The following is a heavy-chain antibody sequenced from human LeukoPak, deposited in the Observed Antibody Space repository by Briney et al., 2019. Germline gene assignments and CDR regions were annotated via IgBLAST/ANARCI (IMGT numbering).Heavy chain of an antibody. CDR2: INPSGGST. CDR1: GYTFTSYY. J-gene: IGHJ4*02. CDR3: ARDFSSGYYLDY. D-gene: IGHD3-22*01. V-gene: IGHV1-46*01. Sequence: GASVKVSCKASGYTFTSYYMHWVRQAPGQGLEWMGTINPSGGSTSYAQKFQGRVTMTRDMSTSTVYMELSSLRSEDTAVYYCARDFSSGYYLDYWGQGTLVTVSS.